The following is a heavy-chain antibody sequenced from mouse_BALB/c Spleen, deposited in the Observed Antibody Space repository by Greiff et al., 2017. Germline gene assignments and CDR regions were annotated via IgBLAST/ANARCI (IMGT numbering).Heavy chain of an antibody. CDR1: GYTFTSYY. J-gene: IGHJ3*01. Sequence: QVHVKQSGPELVKPGASVRISCKASGYTFTSYYIHWVKQRPGQGLEWIGWIYPGNVNTKYNEKFKGKATLTADKSSSTAYMQLSSLTSEDSAVYFCARGLTPTWFAYWGQGTLVTVSA. CDR2: IYPGNVNT. CDR3: ARGLTPTWFAY. D-gene: IGHD2-2*01. V-gene: IGHV1S56*01.